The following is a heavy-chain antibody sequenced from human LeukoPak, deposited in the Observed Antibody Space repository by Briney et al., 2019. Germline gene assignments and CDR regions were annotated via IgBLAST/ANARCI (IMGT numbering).Heavy chain of an antibody. CDR2: INPNSGGT. J-gene: IGHJ4*02. CDR3: ARGNYYGSLAFSWFRY. V-gene: IGHV1-2*02. CDR1: GYTFTGYY. Sequence: ASVKVSCKASGYTFTGYYMHWVRQAPGQGLEWMGWINPNSGGTNYAQKFQGRVTMTRDTSISTAYMELSRLRSDDTAVYYCARGNYYGSLAFSWFRYWGQGTLVTVSS. D-gene: IGHD3-22*01.